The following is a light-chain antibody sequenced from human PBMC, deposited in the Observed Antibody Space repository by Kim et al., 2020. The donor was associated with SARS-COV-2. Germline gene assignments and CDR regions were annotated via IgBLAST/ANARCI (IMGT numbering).Light chain of an antibody. J-gene: IGKJ1*01. CDR1: QRISRN. V-gene: IGKV3-15*01. CDR2: GAS. CDR3: QQYDNWPRT. Sequence: EIVMTQSPPTLSVSPGEGATLSCRASQRISRNLAWYQQKPGQAPRLLIHGASTRATDIPARFSGSGSGTEFTLTISSLRSEDFAVYYCQQYDNWPRTFGQGTKVDIK.